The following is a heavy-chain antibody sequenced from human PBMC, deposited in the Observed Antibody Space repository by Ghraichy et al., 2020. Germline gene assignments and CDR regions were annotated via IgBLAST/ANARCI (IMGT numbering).Heavy chain of an antibody. CDR1: GFTFSSYG. CDR2: ISYDGSNK. CDR3: AKDQGMITFGGVIVIPYFDY. Sequence: GALRLSCAASGFTFSSYGMHWVRQAPGKGLEWVAVISYDGSNKYYADSVKGRFTISRDNSKNTLYLQMNSLRAEDTAVYYCAKDQGMITFGGVIVIPYFDYWGQGTLVTVSS. J-gene: IGHJ4*02. D-gene: IGHD3-16*02. V-gene: IGHV3-30*18.